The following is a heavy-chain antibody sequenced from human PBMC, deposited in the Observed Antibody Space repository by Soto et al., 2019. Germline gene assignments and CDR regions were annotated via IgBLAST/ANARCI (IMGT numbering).Heavy chain of an antibody. CDR2: IFSSGST. J-gene: IGHJ4*02. CDR1: GGSINTFY. Sequence: SETLSLTCTVSGGSINTFYWSWVRQPAGKGLEWIGRIFSSGSTSFNPSLESRVAMSVDTSKNHFSLNLSSVTAADMAVYYCAREGSYSAYNFAHGIQLWSFDFWGRGAMVTVSS. CDR3: AREGSYSAYNFAHGIQLWSFDF. V-gene: IGHV4-4*07. D-gene: IGHD5-12*01.